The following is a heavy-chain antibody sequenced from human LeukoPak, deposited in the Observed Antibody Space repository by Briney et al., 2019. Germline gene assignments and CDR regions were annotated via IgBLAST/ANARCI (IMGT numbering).Heavy chain of an antibody. J-gene: IGHJ4*02. V-gene: IGHV1-69*05. D-gene: IGHD3-3*01. CDR3: AREASGYYGYYFDY. CDR2: IIPIFGTA. Sequence: GASVKVSCKASGGTFSSYAIRWVRQAPGQGLEWVGGIIPIFGTANYAQKFQGRVTITTDESTSTAYMELSSLRSEDTAVYYCAREASGYYGYYFDYWGQGTLVTVSS. CDR1: GGTFSSYA.